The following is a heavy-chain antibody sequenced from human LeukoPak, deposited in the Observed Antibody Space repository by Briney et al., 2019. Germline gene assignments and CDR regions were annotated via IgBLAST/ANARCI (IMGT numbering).Heavy chain of an antibody. CDR2: IYYSGST. CDR3: ARDSTYYFDY. V-gene: IGHV4-31*03. Sequence: SQTLSLTCTVSGGSISSGGYYWSWIRQHPGKGLEWIGYIYYSGSTYCNPSLKSRVTISVDTSKNQFSLKLSSVTAADTAVYYCARDSTYYFDYWGQGTLVTVSS. CDR1: GGSISSGGYY. J-gene: IGHJ4*02.